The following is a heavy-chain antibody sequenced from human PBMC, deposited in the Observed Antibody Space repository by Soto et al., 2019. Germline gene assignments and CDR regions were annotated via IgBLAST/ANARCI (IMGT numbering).Heavy chain of an antibody. V-gene: IGHV4-59*01. Sequence: SETLSLTCTVSGGSIDSYHWSWIRQSTGRGLEWIGYIYYSGSTNYNPSLKSRVTISLDTSKNQFSLNLSSVTAADTAVYYCARSIACVSGCPGGFDSWGQGTLVTVSS. J-gene: IGHJ4*02. CDR1: GGSIDSYH. CDR2: IYYSGST. D-gene: IGHD6-19*01. CDR3: ARSIACVSGCPGGFDS.